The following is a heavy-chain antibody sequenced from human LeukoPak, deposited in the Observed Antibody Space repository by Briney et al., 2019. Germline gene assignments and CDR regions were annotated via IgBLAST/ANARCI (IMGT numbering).Heavy chain of an antibody. J-gene: IGHJ6*02. CDR2: ISSSSSYI. CDR1: GFTFSSYG. D-gene: IGHD4-23*01. CDR3: ARDGQTTVVSASYYYYGMDV. Sequence: GGSLRLSCAASGFTFSSYGMHWVRQAPGKGLEWVSSISSSSSYIYYADSVKGRFTISRDNAKNSLYLQMNSLRAEDTAVYYCARDGQTTVVSASYYYYGMDVWGQGTTVTVSS. V-gene: IGHV3-21*01.